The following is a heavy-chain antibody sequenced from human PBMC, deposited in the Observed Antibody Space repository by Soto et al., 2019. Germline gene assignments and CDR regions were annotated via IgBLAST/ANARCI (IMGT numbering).Heavy chain of an antibody. CDR1: GGSISSGGYY. CDR3: ARRKKGIAGRMGQFDWFDP. Sequence: SETLSLTCTVSGGSISSGGYYWSWIRQHPGKGLEWIGYIYYSGSTYYNPSLKSRVTISVDTSKNQFSLKLSSVTAADTAVYYCARRKKGIAGRMGQFDWFDPWGQGTLVTVSS. CDR2: IYYSGST. J-gene: IGHJ5*02. V-gene: IGHV4-31*03. D-gene: IGHD6-13*01.